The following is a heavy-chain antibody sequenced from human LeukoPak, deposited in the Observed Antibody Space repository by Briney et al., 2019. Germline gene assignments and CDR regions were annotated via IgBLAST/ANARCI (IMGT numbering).Heavy chain of an antibody. CDR1: GFTFSNYA. CDR2: ISSSGVRT. Sequence: PGGSLRLSCAASGFTFSNYAMNWVRQAPGKGLEWVSAISSSGVRTNYADSVKGRFTISRDDSKNTLYLQMNSLRAEDTAVYFCAKRDKVGDIRYFDYWGQGTLVTVSS. D-gene: IGHD3-10*01. V-gene: IGHV3-23*01. J-gene: IGHJ4*02. CDR3: AKRDKVGDIRYFDY.